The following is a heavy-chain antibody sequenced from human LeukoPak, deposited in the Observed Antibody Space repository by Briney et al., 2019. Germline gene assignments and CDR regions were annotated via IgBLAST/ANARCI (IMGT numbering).Heavy chain of an antibody. CDR2: IWYDGSNK. D-gene: IGHD4/OR15-4a*01. V-gene: IGHV3-33*01. Sequence: GRSLRLSCAASGFTFSSYGMHWVRQAPGKGLEWVAVIWYDGSNKYYADSVKGRFTISRDNSKNTLYLQMNSLRAEDTAVYYCAMVDKFHDAFDIWGQGTMVTVSS. CDR3: AMVDKFHDAFDI. CDR1: GFTFSSYG. J-gene: IGHJ3*02.